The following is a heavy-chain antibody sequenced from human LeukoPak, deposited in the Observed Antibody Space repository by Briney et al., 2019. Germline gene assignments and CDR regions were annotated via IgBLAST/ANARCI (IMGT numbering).Heavy chain of an antibody. CDR2: ISSSSSYI. CDR3: ARDTNVVVVAASGQSGMDV. CDR1: GFTFSSYS. J-gene: IGHJ6*02. Sequence: PGGSLRLSCAASGFTFSSYSMNWVRQAPGKGLEWVSSISSSSSYIYYADSVKGRFTISRDNAKNSLYLQMNSLRAEDTAVYYCARDTNVVVVAASGQSGMDVWGQGTTVTVSS. V-gene: IGHV3-21*04. D-gene: IGHD2-15*01.